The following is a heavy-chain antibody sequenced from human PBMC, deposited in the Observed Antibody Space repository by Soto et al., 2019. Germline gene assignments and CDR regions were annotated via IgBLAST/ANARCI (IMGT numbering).Heavy chain of an antibody. V-gene: IGHV1-18*01. CDR1: GYSFATSG. CDR2: ISAYNGNT. D-gene: IGHD3-22*01. CDR3: ARAGKYYDSSGYAN. Sequence: QVKLVQSGTEVKQPGASMKISCKASGYSFATSGISWIRQAPGQGLEWKGWISAYNGNTNYDQKLQDRVTMTNDTSTSTVYLEMSILRSDDTAVYYCARAGKYYDSSGYANWGQGTLVTV. J-gene: IGHJ4*02.